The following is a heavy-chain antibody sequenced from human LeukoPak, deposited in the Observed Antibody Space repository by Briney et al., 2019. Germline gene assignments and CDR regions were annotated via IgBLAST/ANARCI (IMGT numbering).Heavy chain of an antibody. CDR2: MNPISGNT. D-gene: IGHD3-10*01. J-gene: IGHJ5*02. CDR1: GYTFTSYD. V-gene: IGHV1-8*01. CDR3: ARGEPLGWFDP. Sequence: GASVKVSCKASGYTFTSYDINWVRQATGQGREWMVWMNPISGNTGYAQKFQGRVNMTRNTSISTAYMELRSLRSEDTAVYYCARGEPLGWFDPWGQGTLVTVSS.